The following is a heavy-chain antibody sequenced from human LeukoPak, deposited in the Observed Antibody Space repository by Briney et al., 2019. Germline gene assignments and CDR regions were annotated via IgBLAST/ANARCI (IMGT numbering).Heavy chain of an antibody. D-gene: IGHD3-10*01. CDR1: GGSFSGYY. CDR2: INHSGST. CDR3: YYYGSGSRPTGYYFDY. V-gene: IGHV4-34*03. J-gene: IGHJ4*02. Sequence: SETLSLTCAVYGGSFSGYYWSWIRQPPGKGLEWIGEINHSGSTNYNPSLKSRVTISVDKSKNQFSLKLSSVTAADTAVYYCYYYGSGSRPTGYYFDYWGQGTLVTVSS.